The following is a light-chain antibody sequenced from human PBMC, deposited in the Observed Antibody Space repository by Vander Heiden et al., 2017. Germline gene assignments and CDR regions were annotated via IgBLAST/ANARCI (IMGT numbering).Light chain of an antibody. CDR1: QSVSSN. J-gene: IGKJ4*01. V-gene: IGKV3-15*01. CDR3: QQYNNWLVT. Sequence: IVMTKSPATLSVSPGERATLSCRASQSVSSNLACYQQKPGQAPGLLIYGASTRATGIPARFSGSGSGTEFTLTISSLHSEDFAVYYCQQYNNWLVTFSGGTKVEIK. CDR2: GAS.